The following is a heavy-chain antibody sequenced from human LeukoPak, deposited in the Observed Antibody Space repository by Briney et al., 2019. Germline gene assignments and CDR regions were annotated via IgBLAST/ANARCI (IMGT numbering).Heavy chain of an antibody. CDR1: GGSISSYY. V-gene: IGHV4-59*01. J-gene: IGHJ4*02. CDR2: IYYTGST. CDR3: AREEYSSSWRPVDY. D-gene: IGHD6-13*01. Sequence: PSETLSLTRTVSGGSISSYYWSWIRQPPGRGLEWIGYIYYTGSTNYNPSLKSRVTISVDASKNQFSLKLSSVTSADTAVYYCAREEYSSSWRPVDYWGQGTLVTVSS.